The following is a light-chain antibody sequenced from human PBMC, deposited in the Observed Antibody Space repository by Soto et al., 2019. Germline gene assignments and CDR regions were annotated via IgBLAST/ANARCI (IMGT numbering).Light chain of an antibody. J-gene: IGKJ5*01. CDR2: SSS. CDR1: QSISSTL. V-gene: IGKV3-20*01. Sequence: SPGTLSLSPGERATLSCKASQSISSTLLAWYQQKTGQAPRLLIYSSSIRATGIPDRFSASGSGTDFTLTISRLEPEDFAVYYCQQYGSSLITFGQGTRLEIK. CDR3: QQYGSSLIT.